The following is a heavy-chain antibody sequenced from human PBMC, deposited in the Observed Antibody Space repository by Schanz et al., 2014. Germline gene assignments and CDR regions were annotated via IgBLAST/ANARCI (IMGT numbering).Heavy chain of an antibody. D-gene: IGHD3-16*01. CDR2: INHSGST. CDR3: ARGGVRDDNSPGTGVRDDYNPGTY. Sequence: QVQLQQWGAGLLKPSETLSLTCAVYGGSFSAYYWNWIRQPPGKGLEWIGEINHSGSTNYNPSLKSRVTIPIDASKSQFSLKLNSVTAADTAVYYCARGGVRDDNSPGTGVRDDYNPGTYWGQGTLVTVSS. J-gene: IGHJ4*02. V-gene: IGHV4-34*01. CDR1: GGSFSAYY.